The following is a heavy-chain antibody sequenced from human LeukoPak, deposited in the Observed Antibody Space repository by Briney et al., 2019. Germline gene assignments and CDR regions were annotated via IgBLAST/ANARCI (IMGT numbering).Heavy chain of an antibody. D-gene: IGHD2-21*02. V-gene: IGHV3-23*01. CDR3: TKDPHAVATPRVY. CDR1: GFTFSNYD. J-gene: IGHJ4*02. Sequence: QPGGSLRLSCAASGFTFSNYDMIWVREAPGRGVEWVSSISASGGDTYYIDSVRGRFNIYRDNSKNTLYLQMNSLKAEDTAIYYCTKDPHAVATPRVYWGQGILVTVSS. CDR2: ISASGGDT.